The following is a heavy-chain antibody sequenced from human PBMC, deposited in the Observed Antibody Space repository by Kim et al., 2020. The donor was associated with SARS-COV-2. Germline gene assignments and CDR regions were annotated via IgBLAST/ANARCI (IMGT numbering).Heavy chain of an antibody. CDR1: GYTFTTYG. V-gene: IGHV1-18*01. Sequence: ASVKVSCTTSGYTFTTYGISWVRQAPGQGLEWMGWIAGYNSKTDYSQKFQGRVSMTIDPYANTAYMELRSLRLDDTAVYFCSRVNPGRGGGIIPHDYLGQ. D-gene: IGHD3-3*01. J-gene: IGHJ4*02. CDR3: SRVNPGRGGGIIPHDY. CDR2: IAGYNSKT.